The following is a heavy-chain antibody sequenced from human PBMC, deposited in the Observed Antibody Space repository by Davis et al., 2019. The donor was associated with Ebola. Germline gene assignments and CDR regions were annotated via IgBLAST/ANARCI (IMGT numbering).Heavy chain of an antibody. CDR1: GFTFRGSA. CDR3: HAGFDY. D-gene: IGHD1-14*01. Sequence: GGSLRPSCAASGFTFRGSAMHWVRQASGKGLEWVGRIRSKANSYATAYAASVKGRFTISRDDSKNTAYLQMNSLKTEDTAVYYCHAGFDYWGQGTLVTVSS. V-gene: IGHV3-73*01. CDR2: IRSKANSYAT. J-gene: IGHJ4*02.